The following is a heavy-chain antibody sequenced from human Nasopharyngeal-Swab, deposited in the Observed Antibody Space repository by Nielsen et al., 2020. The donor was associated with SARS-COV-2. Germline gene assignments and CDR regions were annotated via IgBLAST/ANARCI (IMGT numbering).Heavy chain of an antibody. CDR1: GYTLTELS. V-gene: IGHV1-24*01. Sequence: ASVTVSCKVSGYTLTELSMHWVRQAPGKGLEWMGGFDPEDGETIYAQKFQGRVTMTEDTSTDPAYMELSSLRSEDTAVYYCATAPPIRYGEETGWFDPWGQGTLVTVSS. CDR3: ATAPPIRYGEETGWFDP. J-gene: IGHJ5*02. D-gene: IGHD4-17*01. CDR2: FDPEDGET.